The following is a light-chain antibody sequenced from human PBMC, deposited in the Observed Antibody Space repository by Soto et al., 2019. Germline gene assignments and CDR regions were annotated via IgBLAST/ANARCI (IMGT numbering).Light chain of an antibody. CDR3: QQYNNWPYT. J-gene: IGKJ2*01. Sequence: EIVMTQSPATLSVSPGERAALSCRASQSVSSNFAWYQQKPGQAPRLFIYGASTRATGIPARFSGSGSGTDFTLTISSLQSEDFAVYYCQQYNNWPYTFGQGTKLEIK. CDR1: QSVSSN. V-gene: IGKV3-15*01. CDR2: GAS.